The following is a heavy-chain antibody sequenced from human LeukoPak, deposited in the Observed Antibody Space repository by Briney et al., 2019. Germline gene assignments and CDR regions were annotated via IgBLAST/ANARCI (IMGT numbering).Heavy chain of an antibody. D-gene: IGHD3/OR15-3a*01. Sequence: ASVKVSCKVSGYTLTVLSMHWVRQAPGKGLEWMGGFDPEDGETIYAQKFQGRVTMTEDTSTDTAYMELSSLRSEDTAVYYCATSREWGTGYYRRKYYYYGMDVWGKGTTVTVSS. CDR1: GYTLTVLS. V-gene: IGHV1-24*01. CDR3: ATSREWGTGYYRRKYYYYGMDV. CDR2: FDPEDGET. J-gene: IGHJ6*04.